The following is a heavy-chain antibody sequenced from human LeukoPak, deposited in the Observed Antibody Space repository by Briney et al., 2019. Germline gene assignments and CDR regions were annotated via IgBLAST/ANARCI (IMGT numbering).Heavy chain of an antibody. J-gene: IGHJ4*02. CDR1: GFTFSRFW. Sequence: PGGSLRLSCAASGFTFSRFWMSWVRQAPGKGLEWVAVISYDGSKKYYADSVKGRITISRDNSKNTLYLQMNSLRAEDTAVYYCARVIWEAAAGDRLDYWGQGTLVTVSS. D-gene: IGHD6-13*01. V-gene: IGHV3-30*03. CDR2: ISYDGSKK. CDR3: ARVIWEAAAGDRLDY.